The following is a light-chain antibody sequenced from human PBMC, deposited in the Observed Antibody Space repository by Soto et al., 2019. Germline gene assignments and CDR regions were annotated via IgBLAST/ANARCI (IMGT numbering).Light chain of an antibody. V-gene: IGKV3-20*01. J-gene: IGKJ1*01. Sequence: EIVLTQSPGTLSLSPGERATLSCRASQSIPNNYLAWYQQKPGQAPRLLIYDASSRASGIPARFSGSGSVTDFTLTISRLEPEDFAVYYCQQCATSPLTFGQGTKVDFK. CDR3: QQCATSPLT. CDR2: DAS. CDR1: QSIPNNY.